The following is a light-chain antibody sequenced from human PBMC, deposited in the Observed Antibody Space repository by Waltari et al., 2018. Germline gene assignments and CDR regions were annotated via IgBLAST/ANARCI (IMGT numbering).Light chain of an antibody. CDR2: DAS. V-gene: IGKV3-11*01. CDR3: QQRSGWPQT. J-gene: IGKJ1*01. Sequence: EIVLTQSPATLSLSPGESATLPCRASQSIGTYLAWYQQTPGQAPRLLIYDASNRATGIPPRFSGSGSGTDFILTISSLEPEDFAVYYCQQRSGWPQTFGQGTNVEI. CDR1: QSIGTY.